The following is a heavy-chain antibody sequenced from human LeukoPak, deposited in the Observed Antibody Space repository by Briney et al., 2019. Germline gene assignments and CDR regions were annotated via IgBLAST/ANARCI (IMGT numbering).Heavy chain of an antibody. V-gene: IGHV3-53*01. D-gene: IGHD1-26*01. CDR1: RFTVSSND. CDR3: ARDRRAYSGSFPGQMDYYMDV. Sequence: GGSLRLSCAASRFTVSSNDMSWVRQAPGKGLECISVIYSGGSTDYADSVKGRLTISRDNSKNTLYLQMNSLRAEDTAVYYCARDRRAYSGSFPGQMDYYMDVWGKGTTVTVSS. J-gene: IGHJ6*03. CDR2: IYSGGST.